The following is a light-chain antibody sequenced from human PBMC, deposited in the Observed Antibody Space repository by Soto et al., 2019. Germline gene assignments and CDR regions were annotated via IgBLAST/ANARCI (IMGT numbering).Light chain of an antibody. Sequence: QMTQSPSTLSASVGDRVTITCRASQSISAWLAWYQQKPGKAPKLLIYKASNLESGVPSRFSGSGSGTEFTLTISSLQPDDFATYYRQHYLLYWTFGQGTKVEVK. CDR3: QHYLLYWT. V-gene: IGKV1-5*03. CDR2: KAS. J-gene: IGKJ1*01. CDR1: QSISAW.